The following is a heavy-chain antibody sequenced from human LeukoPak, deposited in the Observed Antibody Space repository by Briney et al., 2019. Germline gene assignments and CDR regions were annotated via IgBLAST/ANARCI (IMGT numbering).Heavy chain of an antibody. V-gene: IGHV3-30*04. Sequence: GGSLRLSCAPSGFTFDTYAMHWVRQAPGKRLEWVALKSYDGGNKNYADSVKGRFTISRDNAKTILYLQMKSLRAEDTAVYYCARDPPFSSGWSQNHFDYWGQGTLVTVSS. D-gene: IGHD6-19*01. J-gene: IGHJ4*02. CDR1: GFTFDTYA. CDR2: KSYDGGNK. CDR3: ARDPPFSSGWSQNHFDY.